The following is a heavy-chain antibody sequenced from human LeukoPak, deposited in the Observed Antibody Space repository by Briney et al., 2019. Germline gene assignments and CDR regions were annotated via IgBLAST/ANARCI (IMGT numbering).Heavy chain of an antibody. CDR1: GFTFSSYS. Sequence: GGSLRLSCAASGFTFSSYSMNWVRQAPGKGLEWVSSISSSSSYIYYADSVKGRFTISRDNAKNSLYLQMNSLRAEDTAAYYCARDRVATDLFDYWGQGTLVTVSS. V-gene: IGHV3-21*01. CDR2: ISSSSSYI. CDR3: ARDRVATDLFDY. J-gene: IGHJ4*02.